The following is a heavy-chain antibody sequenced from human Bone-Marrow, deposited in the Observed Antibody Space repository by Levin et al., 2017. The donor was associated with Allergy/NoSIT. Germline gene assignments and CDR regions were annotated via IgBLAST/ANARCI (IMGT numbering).Heavy chain of an antibody. CDR1: GFTFSNAR. V-gene: IGHV3-15*01. J-gene: IGHJ6*03. CDR2: IKSEPDGGTT. CDR3: TAGIPTFWSGYYTGYYYYMDV. D-gene: IGHD3-3*01. Sequence: GGSLRLSRAASGFTFSNARMSWVRQAPGKGLVWVGRIKSEPDGGTTDYAAPVKGRFTISRDDSKDMLYLQMNSLKTEDAAMYYCTAGIPTFWSGYYTGYYYYMDVWGKGTTVTVSS.